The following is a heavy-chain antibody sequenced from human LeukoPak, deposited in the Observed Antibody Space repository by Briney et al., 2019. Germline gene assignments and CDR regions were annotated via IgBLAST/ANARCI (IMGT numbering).Heavy chain of an antibody. CDR3: ARPNCSSTSCHLGIDY. Sequence: SETLSLTCAVSGYSISSGYYWGWIRQPPGKGLEWIGSIYHSGSTYYNPSLKSRVTISVDTSKNQFSLKLSSVTAVDTAVYYCARPNCSSTSCHLGIDYWGQGTLVTVSS. V-gene: IGHV4-38-2*01. CDR2: IYHSGST. D-gene: IGHD2-2*01. CDR1: GYSISSGYY. J-gene: IGHJ4*02.